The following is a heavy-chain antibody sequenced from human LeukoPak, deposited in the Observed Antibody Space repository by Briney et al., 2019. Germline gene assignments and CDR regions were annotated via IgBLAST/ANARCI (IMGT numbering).Heavy chain of an antibody. CDR3: ARNSGHSSGFYRLDY. V-gene: IGHV4-61*05. J-gene: IGHJ4*02. CDR1: GGSISSSSYY. D-gene: IGHD3-22*01. Sequence: PSETLSLTCTVSGGSISSSSYYWGWVRQPPQKGLEWIGYVYYTGTTKYRPSLKSRVTMSVDMSKNQFSLSLTSVTPSDTGVYYCARNSGHSSGFYRLDYWGQGIPVTVSS. CDR2: VYYTGTT.